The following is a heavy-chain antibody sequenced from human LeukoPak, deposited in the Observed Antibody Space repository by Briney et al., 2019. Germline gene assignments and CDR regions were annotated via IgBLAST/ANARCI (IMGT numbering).Heavy chain of an antibody. CDR2: IYSGGRT. D-gene: IGHD3-10*01. Sequence: PGGSLRLSCAASGFTVSSNYMSWVRQAPGKGLEWGSVIYSGGRTYYADSVKGRFTISRDNSKNTLYLQMNSLRAEDTAVYYCARVEGSGSYYYSFNYWGQGTLVTVSS. CDR3: ARVEGSGSYYYSFNY. CDR1: GFTVSSNY. V-gene: IGHV3-66*01. J-gene: IGHJ4*02.